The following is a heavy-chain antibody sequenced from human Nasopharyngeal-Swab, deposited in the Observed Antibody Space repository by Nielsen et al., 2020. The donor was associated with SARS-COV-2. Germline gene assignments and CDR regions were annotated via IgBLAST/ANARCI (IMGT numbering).Heavy chain of an antibody. CDR3: ARDAPAHYGAFY. CDR2: IRGDGSDP. Sequence: GESLKISCAGSGFIFSNYWMHWVRQAPGKGPVWVSRIRGDGSDPSYTDSVKGRFTISRDNAKNTLYLQMNSLRAEDTAVYYCARDAPAHYGAFYWGRGTLVTVSS. V-gene: IGHV3-74*01. D-gene: IGHD4-17*01. CDR1: GFIFSNYW. J-gene: IGHJ4*02.